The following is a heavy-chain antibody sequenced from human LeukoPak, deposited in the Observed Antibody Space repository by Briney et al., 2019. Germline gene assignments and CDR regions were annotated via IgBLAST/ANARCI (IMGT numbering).Heavy chain of an antibody. CDR3: ARENGAHDYGDYGVTEIDY. D-gene: IGHD4-17*01. V-gene: IGHV1-18*01. Sequence: ASVKVSCEASGYTFTSYGISWVRQAPGQGLEWMGWISGYSGNTNYAQKLQGRVTMATDTSTSTAYVELRSLRPDDTAVFYCARENGAHDYGDYGVTEIDYWGQGTLVTVSS. J-gene: IGHJ4*02. CDR1: GYTFTSYG. CDR2: ISGYSGNT.